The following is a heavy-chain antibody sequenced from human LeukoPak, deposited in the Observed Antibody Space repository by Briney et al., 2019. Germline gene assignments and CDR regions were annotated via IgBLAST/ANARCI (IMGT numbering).Heavy chain of an antibody. CDR2: INSDGSEG. J-gene: IGHJ3*01. CDR3: ARSSYSSSSSV. Sequence: GSLRLSCAVSGFTFSGFWMSWSRQAPGKGLEWVASINSDGSEGYYADAVKGRFTISRDNAKNSLYLQVNSLRAEDTAMYYCARSSYSSSSSVWDQGTMVTVSS. D-gene: IGHD6-6*01. CDR1: GFTFSGFW. V-gene: IGHV3-7*03.